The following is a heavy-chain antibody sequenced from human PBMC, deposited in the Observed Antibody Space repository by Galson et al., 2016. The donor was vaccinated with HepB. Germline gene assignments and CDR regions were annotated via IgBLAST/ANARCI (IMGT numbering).Heavy chain of an antibody. CDR1: GDTFSNPG. D-gene: IGHD3-9*01. V-gene: IGHV1-69*13. CDR2: ILPLFGTT. CDR3: AWGRAGYHPDH. J-gene: IGHJ4*02. Sequence: SVKVSCKASGDTFSNPGISWVRQAPGQGLEWMGGILPLFGTTKYSQKFQGRVTITADASRSTAYMELSSLTSDDAAVYYCAWGRAGYHPDHWGRGTLVSVSS.